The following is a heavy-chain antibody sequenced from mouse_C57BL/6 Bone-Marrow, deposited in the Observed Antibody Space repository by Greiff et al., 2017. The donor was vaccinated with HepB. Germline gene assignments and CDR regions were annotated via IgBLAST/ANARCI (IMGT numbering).Heavy chain of an antibody. CDR1: GYSITSGYY. Sequence: EVQRVESGPGLVKPSQSLSLTCSVTGYSITSGYYWNWIRQFPGNKLEWMGYISYDGSNNYNPSLKNRISITRDTSKNQFFLKLNSVTTEDTATYYCARIGSSYGYFDVWGTGTTVTVSS. D-gene: IGHD1-1*01. CDR2: ISYDGSN. J-gene: IGHJ1*03. CDR3: ARIGSSYGYFDV. V-gene: IGHV3-6*01.